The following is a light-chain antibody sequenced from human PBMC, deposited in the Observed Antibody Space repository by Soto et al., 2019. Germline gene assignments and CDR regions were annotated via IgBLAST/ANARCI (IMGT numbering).Light chain of an antibody. CDR2: YDS. CDR3: QVWDSSSDHPGVV. J-gene: IGLJ2*01. V-gene: IGLV3-21*04. CDR1: NIGSKS. Sequence: SYELTQPPSVSVAPGKTARITCGGNNIGSKSVHWYQQKPGQAPVLVIYYDSDRPSGIPERFSGSNSGNTATLTISRVKAGDEADYYCQVWDSSSDHPGVVFGGGTKVTVL.